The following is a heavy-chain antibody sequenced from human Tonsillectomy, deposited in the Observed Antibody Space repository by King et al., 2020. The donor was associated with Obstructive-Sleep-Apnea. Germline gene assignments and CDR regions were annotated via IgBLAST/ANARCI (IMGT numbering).Heavy chain of an antibody. CDR1: GFTFDDYA. J-gene: IGHJ6*02. CDR3: PKDVTPAGYNGMDV. V-gene: IGHV3-43D*03. CDR2: MSWDGDST. Sequence: VKLVESGGVVVQPGGSLRLSCAASGFTFDDYAMHWVRQAPGKGLEWVSLMSWDGDSTYYADSVKGRFIISRDNSKNSLYLQMNSLRAEDTALYYCPKDVTPAGYNGMDVWGQGTTVTVSS. D-gene: IGHD4-17*01.